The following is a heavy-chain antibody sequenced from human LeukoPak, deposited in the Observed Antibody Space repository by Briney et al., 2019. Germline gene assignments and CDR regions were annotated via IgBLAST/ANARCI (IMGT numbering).Heavy chain of an antibody. J-gene: IGHJ4*02. CDR3: ARAEGDYGLDC. CDR1: GGTFSSYA. V-gene: IGHV1-69*04. Sequence: GSSVKVSCKASGGTFSSYAISWVRQAPGQGLEWMGRIIPILGIANYAQKFQGRVTITADKSTSTAYMALSSLRSEDTAVYYCARAEGDYGLDCWGQGTLVTVSS. D-gene: IGHD4-17*01. CDR2: IIPILGIA.